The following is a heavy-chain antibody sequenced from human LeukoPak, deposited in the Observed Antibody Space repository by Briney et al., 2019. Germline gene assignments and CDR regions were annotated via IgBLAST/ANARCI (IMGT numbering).Heavy chain of an antibody. CDR3: ARGPNRYYFDY. Sequence: SETLSLTCTVSGGSISSSSYYWGWIRQPPGKGLEWIGSIYYSGSTYYNPSLKSRVTISVDTSKNQFSLKLSSVTAADTAVYYYARGPNRYYFDYWGQGTLVTVSS. CDR1: GGSISSSSYY. D-gene: IGHD1/OR15-1a*01. J-gene: IGHJ4*02. CDR2: IYYSGST. V-gene: IGHV4-39*07.